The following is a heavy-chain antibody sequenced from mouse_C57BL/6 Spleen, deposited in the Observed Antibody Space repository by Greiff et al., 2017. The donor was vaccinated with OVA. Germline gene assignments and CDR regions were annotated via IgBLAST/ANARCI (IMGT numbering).Heavy chain of an antibody. J-gene: IGHJ2*01. CDR2: IDPSDSYT. V-gene: IGHV1-69*01. Sequence: QVQLKQPGAELVMPGASVKLSCKASGYTFTSYWMHWVKQRPGQGLEWIGEIDPSDSYTNYNQKFKGKSTLTVDKSSSTAYMQLSSLTSEDSAVYYCARGVQYYFDYWGQGTTLTVSS. CDR1: GYTFTSYW. D-gene: IGHD5-1*01. CDR3: ARGVQYYFDY.